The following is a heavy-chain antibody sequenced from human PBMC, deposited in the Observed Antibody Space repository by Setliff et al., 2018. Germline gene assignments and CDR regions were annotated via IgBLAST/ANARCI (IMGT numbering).Heavy chain of an antibody. V-gene: IGHV3-21*01. Sequence: PGGSLRLSCAASGFTFSSYSMNWVRQAPGKGLEWVSSISSSSSYIYYADSVKGRFTISRDNAKNSLYLQMNSLRAEDTAVYYCWNYGNTYYYYMDVWGKGTTVTVSS. J-gene: IGHJ6*03. CDR2: ISSSSSYI. CDR3: WNYGNTYYYYMDV. CDR1: GFTFSSYS. D-gene: IGHD1-7*01.